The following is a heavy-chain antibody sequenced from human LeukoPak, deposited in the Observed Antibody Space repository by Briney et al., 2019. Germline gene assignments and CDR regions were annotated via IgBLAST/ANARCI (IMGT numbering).Heavy chain of an antibody. CDR1: GGSINNYY. D-gene: IGHD2-15*01. Sequence: SETLSLTCTVSGGSINNYYWSWIRQPAGKGLEGIGRIYTRGITNYNPSLKSRVTMSVDTSKTQFSLKLSSVTAADTAVYYCARGRYCSADICSGGDAFDIWGQGTMVSVSS. J-gene: IGHJ3*02. V-gene: IGHV4-4*07. CDR3: ARGRYCSADICSGGDAFDI. CDR2: IYTRGIT.